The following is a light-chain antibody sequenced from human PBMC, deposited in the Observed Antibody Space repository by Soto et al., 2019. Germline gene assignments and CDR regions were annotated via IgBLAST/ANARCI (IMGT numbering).Light chain of an antibody. CDR3: QQYNNWPDT. V-gene: IGKV3-15*01. J-gene: IGKJ2*01. CDR2: GAS. Sequence: EIVMTQSPATLSVSPGERATLSCRASQSVSSNLAWYQQKPGQAPRLLIYGASTRATGIPARFSGSGSGTEFTLTISSLQSEDCAVYYCQQYNNWPDTFGQGTKLEIK. CDR1: QSVSSN.